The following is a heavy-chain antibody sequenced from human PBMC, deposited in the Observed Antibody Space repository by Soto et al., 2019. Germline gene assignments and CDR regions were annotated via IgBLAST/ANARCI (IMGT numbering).Heavy chain of an antibody. Sequence: ASVKVFCKASGYTFTGYYMHWVRQAPGQGLEWMGWINPNSGGTNYAQKFQGWVTMTRDTSISTAYMELSRLRSDDTAVYYCARAKYYYDSSGAYYFDYWGQGTLVTVSS. CDR2: INPNSGGT. V-gene: IGHV1-2*04. J-gene: IGHJ4*01. CDR3: ARAKYYYDSSGAYYFDY. CDR1: GYTFTGYY. D-gene: IGHD3-22*01.